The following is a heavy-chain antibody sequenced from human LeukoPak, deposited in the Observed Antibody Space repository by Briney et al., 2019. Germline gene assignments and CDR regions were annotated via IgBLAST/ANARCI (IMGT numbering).Heavy chain of an antibody. CDR1: GGTFTGYY. CDR3: ARHRGGGPYGSGRTYNWFDP. Sequence: SETLSLTCAVYGGTFTGYYWSWIRQPLGKGLEWIGSIYYSGSTYYDPYGKSRVTISVDTSKNQFSLKRSSVTAADTAVYYCARHRGGGPYGSGRTYNWFDPWGQGTLVTVSS. CDR2: IYYSGST. J-gene: IGHJ5*02. V-gene: IGHV4-34*01. D-gene: IGHD3-10*01.